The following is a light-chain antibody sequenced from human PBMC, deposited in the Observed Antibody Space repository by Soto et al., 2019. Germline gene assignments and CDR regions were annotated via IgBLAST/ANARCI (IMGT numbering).Light chain of an antibody. CDR1: QNIISW. CDR2: DAS. V-gene: IGKV1-5*01. Sequence: DIQMTQSPSTLSASVGDRVTITCRASQNIISWLAWYQQKPGKAPKLLIYDASTLERGVPSRFRGSGYGTEFTLTISSLQADDFATYYCQQSDTYPLTFGQGTRLEIK. J-gene: IGKJ5*01. CDR3: QQSDTYPLT.